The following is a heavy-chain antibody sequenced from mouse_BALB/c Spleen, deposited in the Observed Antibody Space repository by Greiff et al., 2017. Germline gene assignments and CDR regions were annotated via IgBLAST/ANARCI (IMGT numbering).Heavy chain of an antibody. CDR2: ISSGSSTI. CDR3: ARPYYYGSSYGWYFDV. J-gene: IGHJ1*01. CDR1: GFTFSSFG. Sequence: EGKLMDSGGGLVQPGGSRKLSCAASGFTFSSFGMHWVRQAPEKGLEWVAYISSGSSTIYYADTVKGRFTISRDNPKNTLFLQMTSLRSEDTAMYYCARPYYYGSSYGWYFDVWGAGTTVTVSS. V-gene: IGHV5-17*02. D-gene: IGHD1-1*01.